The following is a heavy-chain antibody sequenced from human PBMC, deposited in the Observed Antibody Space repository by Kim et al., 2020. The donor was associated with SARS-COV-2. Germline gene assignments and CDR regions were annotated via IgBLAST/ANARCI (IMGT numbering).Heavy chain of an antibody. CDR1: GFTFSSYG. J-gene: IGHJ5*02. CDR2: ISYDGSNK. V-gene: IGHV3-30*18. Sequence: GGSLRLSCAASGFTFSSYGMHWVRQAPGKGLEWVAVISYDGSNKYYADSVKGRFTISRDNSKNTLYLQMNSLRAEDTAVYYCAKGGRSSSWGWFDPWGQGTLVTVSS. CDR3: AKGGRSSSWGWFDP. D-gene: IGHD6-13*01.